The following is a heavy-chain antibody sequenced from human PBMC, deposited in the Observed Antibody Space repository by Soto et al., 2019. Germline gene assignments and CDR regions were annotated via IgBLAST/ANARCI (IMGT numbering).Heavy chain of an antibody. CDR3: ARGIAAAGPFYYSYGMDV. Sequence: ASVKVSCKASGYTFTSYGISWVRQAPGQGLEWMGWISAYNGNTNYAQKLQGRVTITTDTSTSTAYMELRSLRSDDTAVYYCARGIAAAGPFYYSYGMDVWGQGTTVTVSS. D-gene: IGHD6-13*01. CDR2: ISAYNGNT. CDR1: GYTFTSYG. V-gene: IGHV1-18*04. J-gene: IGHJ6*02.